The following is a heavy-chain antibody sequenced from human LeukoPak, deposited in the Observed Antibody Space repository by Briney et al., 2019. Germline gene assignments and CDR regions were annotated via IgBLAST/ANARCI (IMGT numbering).Heavy chain of an antibody. D-gene: IGHD3-10*01. CDR1: GGSFSGYY. J-gene: IGHJ4*02. Sequence: SETLSLTCAVYGGSFSGYYWSWIRQPPGKGLEWIGEINHSGSTNYNPSLKSRVTISVDTSKNQFSLKLSSATAADTAVYYCARGLRWYYYGSGRSYYFDYWGQGTLVTVSS. V-gene: IGHV4-34*01. CDR2: INHSGST. CDR3: ARGLRWYYYGSGRSYYFDY.